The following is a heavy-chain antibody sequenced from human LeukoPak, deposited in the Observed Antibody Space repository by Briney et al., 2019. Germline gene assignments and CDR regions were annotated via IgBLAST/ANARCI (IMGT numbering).Heavy chain of an antibody. V-gene: IGHV4-38-2*02. CDR1: GYSISSGYY. J-gene: IGHJ4*02. D-gene: IGHD2-2*02. CDR3: ARAGADIVVVPAAISIDY. Sequence: SETLSLTCTVSGYSISSGYYWGWIRQPPGKGLEWIGSIYHSGSTYYNPSLKSRVTISVDASKNQFSLKLSSVTAADTAVYYCARAGADIVVVPAAISIDYRGQGTLVTVSS. CDR2: IYHSGST.